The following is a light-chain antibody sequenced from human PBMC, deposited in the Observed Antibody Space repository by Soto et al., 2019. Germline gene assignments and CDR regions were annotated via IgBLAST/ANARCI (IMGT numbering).Light chain of an antibody. V-gene: IGKV1-9*01. J-gene: IGKJ5*01. CDR3: QQGYSIPIT. CDR2: AAS. CDR1: QGISSY. Sequence: DVQLTQSKSFLSASVGDRVTITCRASQGISSYLAWYQQKPGKAPKLLIYAASTLQSGVPSRFSGSGSGTDFTLTISSLQPEDFATYYCQQGYSIPITFGQGTRLEIK.